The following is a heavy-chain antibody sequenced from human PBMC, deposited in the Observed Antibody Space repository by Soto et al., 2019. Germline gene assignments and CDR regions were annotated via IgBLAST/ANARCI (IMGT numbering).Heavy chain of an antibody. J-gene: IGHJ1*01. D-gene: IGHD2-21*01. CDR1: GDSIYTDFW. V-gene: IGHV4-4*02. CDR2: THHSRGT. CDR3: ARHCPAYCLSS. Sequence: QVQLQVSGPGLVKPSGTLSLTCAVSGDSIYTDFWWSWVRQPPGKGLEWLGETHHSRGTNYSPSLESRVTISIDEPNNQCSLRLSSVTAADTAIYFCARHCPAYCLSSWGQGTLVTVSS.